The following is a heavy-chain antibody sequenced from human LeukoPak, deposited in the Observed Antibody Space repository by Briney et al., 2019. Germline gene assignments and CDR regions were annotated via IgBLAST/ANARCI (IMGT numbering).Heavy chain of an antibody. CDR3: ANGRFAELALDY. CDR2: ISGSGVAT. V-gene: IGHV3-23*01. CDR1: GFTFSTYA. J-gene: IGHJ4*02. D-gene: IGHD3-10*01. Sequence: GGSLRLSCAAAGFTFSTYAMNWVRQAPGKGLEWVSAISGSGVATYYPDSVKGRFTISRDNSKNTLNLQLNNLTAEDTAIYYCANGRFAELALDYWGQGILVTVSS.